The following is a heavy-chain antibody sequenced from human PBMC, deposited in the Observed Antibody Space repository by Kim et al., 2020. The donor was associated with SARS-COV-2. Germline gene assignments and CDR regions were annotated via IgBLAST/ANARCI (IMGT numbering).Heavy chain of an antibody. D-gene: IGHD3-16*02. CDR2: INAGNGNT. CDR1: GYTFTSYA. CDR3: ARDWEYDYVWGSYRYRFGWFDP. Sequence: ASVKVSCKASGYTFTSYAMHWVRQAPGQRLEWMGWINAGNGNTKYSQKFQGRVTITRDTSASTAYMELSSLRSEDTAVYYCARDWEYDYVWGSYRYRFGWFDPWGQGTLVTVSS. V-gene: IGHV1-3*01. J-gene: IGHJ5*02.